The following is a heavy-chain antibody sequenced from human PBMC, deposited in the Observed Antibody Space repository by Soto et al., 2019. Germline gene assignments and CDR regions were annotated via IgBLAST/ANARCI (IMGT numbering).Heavy chain of an antibody. J-gene: IGHJ4*02. D-gene: IGHD3-3*02. CDR2: AY. V-gene: IGHV2-5*01. CDR1: GFSVTTSGKT. CDR3: TLRDHSSTGPIY. Sequence: SGPTLVNPTQTLTLTCTVSGFSVTTSGKTLGWIRQPPGKAPEWLALAYQYSPSLQNRVMFTKDTSNNQVVLTMTNVDPGDTATYYCTLRDHSSTGPIYWGQGIQVTVSS.